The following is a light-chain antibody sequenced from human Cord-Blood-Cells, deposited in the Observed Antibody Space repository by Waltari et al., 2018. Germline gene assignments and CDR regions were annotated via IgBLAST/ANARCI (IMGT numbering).Light chain of an antibody. V-gene: IGKV3-15*01. Sequence: EIVMTQSPATLSVCPGERATLSCRASQSVSSNLAWYQQKPGQAPRLLIYGASTRATGIPARFSGSGSGTEFTLTISSLQSEDFAVYYCQQYNNWRYTFGQGTKLEI. CDR2: GAS. CDR3: QQYNNWRYT. CDR1: QSVSSN. J-gene: IGKJ2*01.